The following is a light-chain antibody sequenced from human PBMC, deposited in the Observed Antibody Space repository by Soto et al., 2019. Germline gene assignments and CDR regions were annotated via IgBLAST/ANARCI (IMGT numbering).Light chain of an antibody. CDR2: EVS. V-gene: IGLV2-23*02. Sequence: QSVLAQPASVSGSPGQSITISCTGTSSDVGSYNLVSWYQQHPGKVPKLMIYEVSKRPSGVSNRFSGSKSGNTASLTISGLQAEDEADYYCCSYAGSSTYVFGTGTKVTVL. CDR3: CSYAGSSTYV. J-gene: IGLJ1*01. CDR1: SSDVGSYNL.